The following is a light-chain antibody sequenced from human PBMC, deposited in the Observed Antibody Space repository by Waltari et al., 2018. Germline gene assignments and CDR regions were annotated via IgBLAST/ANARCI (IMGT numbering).Light chain of an antibody. J-gene: IGLJ2*01. CDR1: SGHVRSYKL. CDR2: ADS. CDR3: CSYAGSSTVK. V-gene: IGLV2-23*01. Sequence: QPALTQPASGSVSPGQSLTISCTGPSGHVRSYKLVSWYQQHPGKAPRLMIYADSNRPSGSSNRFSGSKSGNTASLTISGLQAEDEAAYYCCSYAGSSTVKFGEGTYLTVL.